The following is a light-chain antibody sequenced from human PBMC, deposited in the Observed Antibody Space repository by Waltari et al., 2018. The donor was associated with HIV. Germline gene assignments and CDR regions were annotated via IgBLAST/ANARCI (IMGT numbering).Light chain of an antibody. CDR1: NSHIGAGYG. CDR2: DIN. J-gene: IGLJ2*01. V-gene: IGLV1-40*01. CDR3: QSYDSSLNVI. Sequence: QSVLTQPPSVSGAPGQRVTISCTGSNSHIGAGYGVHWYQHLPAAAPKLLIYDINNRPSGVPDRFSGSKSGTSASLAITGLQVEDEGDYFCQSYDSSLNVIFGGGTKLTVL.